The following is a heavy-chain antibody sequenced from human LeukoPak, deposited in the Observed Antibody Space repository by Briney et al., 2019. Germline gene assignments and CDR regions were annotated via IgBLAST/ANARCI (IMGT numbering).Heavy chain of an antibody. J-gene: IGHJ3*02. V-gene: IGHV3-23*01. Sequence: GGSLRLSCSASNFLFSDYWMAWVRQAPGKGLEWVSAISGSGGSTYYADSVKGRFTISRDNSKNTLYLQMNSLRAEDTAVYYCAGNLDFWSGYSGADAFDIWGQGTMVTVSS. CDR2: ISGSGGST. CDR1: NFLFSDYW. D-gene: IGHD3-3*01. CDR3: AGNLDFWSGYSGADAFDI.